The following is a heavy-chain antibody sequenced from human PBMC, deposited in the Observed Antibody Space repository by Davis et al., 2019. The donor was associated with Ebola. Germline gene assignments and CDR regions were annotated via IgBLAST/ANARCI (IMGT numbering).Heavy chain of an antibody. CDR3: ARGVTYDFWSGYYYYYGMDV. D-gene: IGHD3-3*01. CDR2: INPSGGST. V-gene: IGHV1-46*01. J-gene: IGHJ6*04. CDR1: GYTFTSYA. Sequence: AASVKVSCKASGYTFTSYAMNWVRQAPGQGLEWMGIINPSGGSTSYAQKFQGRVTMTRDTSISTAYMELSRLRSDDTAVYYCARGVTYDFWSGYYYYYGMDVWGKGTTVTVSS.